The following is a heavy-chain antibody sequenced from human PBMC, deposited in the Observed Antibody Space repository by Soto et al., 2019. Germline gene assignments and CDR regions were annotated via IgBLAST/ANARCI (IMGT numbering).Heavy chain of an antibody. CDR2: IHYSGST. D-gene: IGHD2-21*02. CDR1: GGSISSFH. V-gene: IGHV4-59*08. J-gene: IGHJ4*02. Sequence: SSETLSLTCTVSGGSISSFHWTWIRQPPGKGLEWIGYIHYSGSTNYNPSLKSRVTISLDTSRNQFSLKLSSVTAADTAVYYCARHLGQTSVTGIDYWGQGNLVTVSS. CDR3: ARHLGQTSVTGIDY.